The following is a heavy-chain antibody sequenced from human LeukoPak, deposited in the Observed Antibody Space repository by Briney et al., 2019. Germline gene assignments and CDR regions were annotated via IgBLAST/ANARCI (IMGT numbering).Heavy chain of an antibody. V-gene: IGHV1-2*02. D-gene: IGHD5-24*01. Sequence: ASVKVSCKASGYTFTDYYMHWVRQAPGQGLEWMGWINPNSGGTNYAQKFQGRVTMTRDTSTSTAYMELRSLRSDDTAVYYCARKVDGYDYFDYWGQGTLVTVSS. J-gene: IGHJ4*02. CDR3: ARKVDGYDYFDY. CDR1: GYTFTDYY. CDR2: INPNSGGT.